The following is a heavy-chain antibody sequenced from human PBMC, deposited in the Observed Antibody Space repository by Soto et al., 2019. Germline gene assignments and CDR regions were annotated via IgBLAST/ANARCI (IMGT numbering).Heavy chain of an antibody. CDR1: GGSISGGVYS. CDR3: ARSVDFWSGSSPSYFDY. V-gene: IGHV4-30-2*01. D-gene: IGHD3-3*01. Sequence: QLQLQESGAGLVKPSETLSLTCTVSGGSISGGVYSWSWIRQAPGKCLEWIGYIYDTGRTYYNPPLKSRVTISVDRSKNQFALNLSSVTAADTAVYYCARSVDFWSGSSPSYFDYWGQGTLVTVSS. CDR2: IYDTGRT. J-gene: IGHJ4*02.